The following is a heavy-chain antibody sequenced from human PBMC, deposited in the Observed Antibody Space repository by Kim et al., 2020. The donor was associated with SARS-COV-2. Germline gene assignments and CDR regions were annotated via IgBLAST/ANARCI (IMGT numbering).Heavy chain of an antibody. J-gene: IGHJ3*02. CDR1: GFTFSGSA. V-gene: IGHV3-73*01. CDR2: IRSKANSYAT. CDR3: TSDPATTLAFCGAFDI. Sequence: GGSLRLSCAASGFTFSGSAIHWVRPASGKGLEWVGRIRSKANSYATAYAASVRGRFSISRDDSKNTAYLQMNNLKTEDTAVYYCTSDPATTLAFCGAFDIWGRGTMVTVSS. D-gene: IGHD1-1*01.